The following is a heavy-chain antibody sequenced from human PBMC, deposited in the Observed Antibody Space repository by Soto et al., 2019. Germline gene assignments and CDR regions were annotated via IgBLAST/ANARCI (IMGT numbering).Heavy chain of an antibody. CDR3: LRLGGTGYYAGSVY. V-gene: IGHV3-20*04. J-gene: IGHJ4*02. CDR1: GFTFDDYG. Sequence: GGSLRLCCAASGFTFDDYGMNWVRQAPGKGLEWVSGINRNGGSLGYADSVKGRFTISTDNVKNSLYLQMNSLRAEDTALYYCLRLGGTGYYAGSVYRAQRTQDTGSS. D-gene: IGHD3-3*01. CDR2: INRNGGSL.